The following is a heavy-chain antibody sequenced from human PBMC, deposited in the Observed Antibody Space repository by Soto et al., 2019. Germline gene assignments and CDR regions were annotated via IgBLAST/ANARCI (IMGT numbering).Heavy chain of an antibody. Sequence: GGSLRLSCAASGFTFSSDAMSWVRQAPGKGLEWVSAISGSGGSTYYADSVKGRFTISRDNSKNTLYLQMNSLRAEDTAVYYCAKDPSGSYPPTYFQHWGQGTLVTVSS. CDR3: AKDPSGSYPPTYFQH. J-gene: IGHJ1*01. D-gene: IGHD1-26*01. V-gene: IGHV3-23*01. CDR1: GFTFSSDA. CDR2: ISGSGGST.